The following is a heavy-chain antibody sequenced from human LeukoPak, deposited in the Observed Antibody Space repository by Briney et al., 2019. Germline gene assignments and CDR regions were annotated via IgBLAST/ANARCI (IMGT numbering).Heavy chain of an antibody. J-gene: IGHJ6*02. V-gene: IGHV3-21*01. CDR3: VRDTRSSYSYYGMDV. Sequence: AGGSLRLSCAASGFTFSSYSMNWVRQATGKGLEWVSSISSSSSYIYYADSVKGRFTISRDNAKNSLFLQMNSLRAEDTAIYYCVRDTRSSYSYYGMDVWGQGTTVTVSS. D-gene: IGHD3-10*01. CDR2: ISSSSSYI. CDR1: GFTFSSYS.